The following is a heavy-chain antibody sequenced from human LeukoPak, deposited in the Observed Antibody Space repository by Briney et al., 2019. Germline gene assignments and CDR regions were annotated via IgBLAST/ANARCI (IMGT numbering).Heavy chain of an antibody. CDR1: GYTFTDYY. D-gene: IGHD1-7*01. CDR3: SYGQELFSDF. CDR2: INPKSGDT. J-gene: IGHJ4*02. Sequence: GASVKVSCKASGYTFTDYYIHWVRQAPGQGLEWMGWINPKSGDTNYAQGFQGRVTMTRDTSISTAYMELKRLKSDDRAVYFCSYGQELFSDFWGQGTLVTVSS. V-gene: IGHV1-2*02.